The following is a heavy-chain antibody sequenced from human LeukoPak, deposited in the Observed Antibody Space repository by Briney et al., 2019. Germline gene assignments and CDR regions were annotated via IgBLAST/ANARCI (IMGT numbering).Heavy chain of an antibody. Sequence: SQTLSLTCAVSGGSISSGGYSWSWIRQPPGKGLEWIGYIYHSGSTYYNPSLKSRVTISVDRSKNQFSLKLSSVTAADTAVYYCARGLNTAMVPYFDYWGQGTLVTVSS. CDR3: ARGLNTAMVPYFDY. CDR1: GGSISSGGYS. V-gene: IGHV4-30-2*01. D-gene: IGHD5-18*01. CDR2: IYHSGST. J-gene: IGHJ4*02.